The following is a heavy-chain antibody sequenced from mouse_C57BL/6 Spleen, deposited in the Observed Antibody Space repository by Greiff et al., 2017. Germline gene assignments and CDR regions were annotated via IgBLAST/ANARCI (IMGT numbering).Heavy chain of an antibody. Sequence: EVKVVESGGGLVKPGGSLKLSCAASGFTFSDYGMHWVRQAPEKGLEWVAYISSGSSTIYYANTVKGRFTISRDNAKNTLFLQMTSLRSEDTAMYYCARGPTIVTYFDYWGQGTTLTLSS. D-gene: IGHD2-5*01. CDR1: GFTFSDYG. V-gene: IGHV5-17*01. J-gene: IGHJ2*01. CDR3: ARGPTIVTYFDY. CDR2: ISSGSSTI.